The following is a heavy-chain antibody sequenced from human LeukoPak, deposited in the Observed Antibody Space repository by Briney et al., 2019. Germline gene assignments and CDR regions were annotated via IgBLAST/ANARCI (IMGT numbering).Heavy chain of an antibody. CDR2: IWYDGSNK. CDR3: AKNTVAMTTVTTYFDY. J-gene: IGHJ4*02. Sequence: PGRSLRLSCAASGFTFSNYGMYWVRQAPGKGLEWVATIWYDGSNKCYADSVKGRFTISRDNSKNTLYLQMNSLRAEDTAIYYCAKNTVAMTTVTTYFDYWGQGTLVTVSS. V-gene: IGHV3-33*06. D-gene: IGHD4-17*01. CDR1: GFTFSNYG.